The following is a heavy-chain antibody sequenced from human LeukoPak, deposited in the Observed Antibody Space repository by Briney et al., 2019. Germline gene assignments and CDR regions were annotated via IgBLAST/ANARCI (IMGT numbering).Heavy chain of an antibody. V-gene: IGHV1-46*01. CDR3: AREDVVLVDAVRYYYYGMDV. CDR2: INASGGST. J-gene: IGHJ6*02. D-gene: IGHD2-8*01. CDR1: GYTFISYY. Sequence: ASVRVSCKASGYTFISYYMHWGRQAPGQGGEWMGIINASGGSTIYAQKFQDRATLTRDTSTSTVYMELSSLKSEDTAVYYCAREDVVLVDAVRYYYYGMDVWGQGTTVTVSS.